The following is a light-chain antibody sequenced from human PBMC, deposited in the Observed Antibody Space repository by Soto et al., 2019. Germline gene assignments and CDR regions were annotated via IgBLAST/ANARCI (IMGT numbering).Light chain of an antibody. V-gene: IGLV2-14*01. CDR2: EVS. CDR1: SSDIGTYNH. Sequence: QSALTQPASVSGSPGQSITISCSGTSSDIGTYNHVSWYQQHPGEVPQLIIYEVSNRPSGLSNRFSGSKSGNTASLTISGLQAEDEADYYCSSYTTSTSFILFGGGTKLTVL. J-gene: IGLJ2*01. CDR3: SSYTTSTSFIL.